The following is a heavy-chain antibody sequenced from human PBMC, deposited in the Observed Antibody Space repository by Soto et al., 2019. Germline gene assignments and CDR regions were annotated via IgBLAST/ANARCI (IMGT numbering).Heavy chain of an antibody. D-gene: IGHD2-2*01. J-gene: IGHJ4*02. V-gene: IGHV3-23*01. Sequence: VGSLRLSCAASGFTFRTFAMAWVRQAPGKGLFWVSAITGSGKSTYYADSVKGRFSISRDNSKNTLSLVLSNVRPEDTAIYYCAKASSLSNSWPLDSWGQGTLVTVSS. CDR1: GFTFRTFA. CDR2: ITGSGKST. CDR3: AKASSLSNSWPLDS.